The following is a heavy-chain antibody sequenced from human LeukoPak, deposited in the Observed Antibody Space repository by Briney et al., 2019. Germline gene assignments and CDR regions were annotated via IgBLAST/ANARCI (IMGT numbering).Heavy chain of an antibody. CDR1: GFTFSNAW. J-gene: IGHJ4*02. CDR2: TNKDGSEK. D-gene: IGHD1-1*01. V-gene: IGHV3-7*03. CDR3: VRDGNDGLNDLEY. Sequence: PGGSLRLSCAASGFTFSNAWMTWARQAPGKGLEWVANTNKDGSEKWYVDSVKGRFTISRDNAKNSLYLQMNSLKAGDTALYYCVRDGNDGLNDLEYWGQGALVTVSS.